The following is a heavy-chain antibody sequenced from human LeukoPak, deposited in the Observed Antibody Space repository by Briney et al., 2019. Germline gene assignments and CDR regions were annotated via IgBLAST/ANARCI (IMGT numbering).Heavy chain of an antibody. CDR2: INPNSGAT. J-gene: IGHJ4*02. CDR1: GYTFTDYY. V-gene: IGHV1-2*02. Sequence: ASVKVSCKASGYTFTDYYIHWVRQAPGQGLEWMGWINPNSGATNYAQKFQGRVTVTRVTSISTAYMELSSLRSDDTAVYYCASVYSGYDLSHLDYWGQGTLVTVSS. D-gene: IGHD5-12*01. CDR3: ASVYSGYDLSHLDY.